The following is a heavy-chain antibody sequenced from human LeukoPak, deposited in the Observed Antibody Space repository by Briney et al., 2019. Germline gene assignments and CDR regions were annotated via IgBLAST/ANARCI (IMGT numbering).Heavy chain of an antibody. D-gene: IGHD6-19*01. J-gene: IGHJ4*02. CDR2: ISGSGGDT. CDR1: GFTFSSYA. V-gene: IGHV3-23*01. CDR3: AKTTAGYSSGRYPGWPVDY. Sequence: GGSLRLSCAASGFTFSSYAIYWVRQAPGKRLEWVSGISGSGGDTYFADSVKGRFTISRDNSKNTVFLQVDSLRAEDTAVYYCAKTTAGYSSGRYPGWPVDYWGQGTLVTVSS.